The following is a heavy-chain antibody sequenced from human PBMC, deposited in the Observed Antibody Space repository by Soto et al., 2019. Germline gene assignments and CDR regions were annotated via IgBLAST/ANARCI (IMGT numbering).Heavy chain of an antibody. D-gene: IGHD3-16*02. CDR3: ARRAYRTSSLGTFEY. V-gene: IGHV4-59*01. Sequence: SQTLSLTCVVSGGSISSTYWSWIRQPPGSGRKWIGCDHYSASTQYSPSLKGRVTMSADTSKIQFSLNLSSVSAVNKAIYFSARRAYRTSSLGTFEYWGPGILVTVSS. J-gene: IGHJ4*02. CDR1: GGSISSTY. CDR2: DHYSAST.